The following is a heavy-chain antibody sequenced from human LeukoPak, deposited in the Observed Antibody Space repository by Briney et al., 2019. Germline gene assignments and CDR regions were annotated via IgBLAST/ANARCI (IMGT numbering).Heavy chain of an antibody. V-gene: IGHV4-59*08. D-gene: IGHD3-3*01. Sequence: SETLSLTCTVSGGSISSYYWSWIRQPPGKGLEWIGYIYYSGSTNYNPSLKSRVTISVDTSKNKFSLKLSSVTAADTAVYYCARAATSLTIFGVVIGRHYYYMDVWGKGTTVTVSS. J-gene: IGHJ6*03. CDR2: IYYSGST. CDR3: ARAATSLTIFGVVIGRHYYYMDV. CDR1: GGSISSYY.